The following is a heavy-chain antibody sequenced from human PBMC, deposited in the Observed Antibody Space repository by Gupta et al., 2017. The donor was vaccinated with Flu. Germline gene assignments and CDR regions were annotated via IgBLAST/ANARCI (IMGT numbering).Heavy chain of an antibody. CDR1: GFSLSNARMG. D-gene: IGHD6-19*01. CDR2: IFSNDEK. J-gene: IGHJ6*02. CDR3: ARINHLGGSGWYDYYYYGMDV. V-gene: IGHV2-26*01. Sequence: QVTLKESGPVLVKPTETLTLTCTVSGFSLSNARMGVSWIRQPPGKALEWLAHIFSNDEKSYSTSLKSRLTISKDTSKSQVVLTMTNMDPVDTATYYCARINHLGGSGWYDYYYYGMDVWGQGTTVTVSS.